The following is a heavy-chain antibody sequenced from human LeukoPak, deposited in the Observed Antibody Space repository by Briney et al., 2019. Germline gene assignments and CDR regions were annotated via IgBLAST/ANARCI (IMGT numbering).Heavy chain of an antibody. J-gene: IGHJ5*02. CDR2: IYYSGST. CDR3: ARQWVYYDSSGYYRWFDP. Sequence: PSETLSLTCTVSGGSISSYYWSWIRQPPGKGLEWIGYIYYSGSTNYNPSLKSRVTISVDTSKNQFSLKLSSVTAADTAVYYCARQWVYYDSSGYYRWFDPWGQGTLVTVSS. CDR1: GGSISSYY. D-gene: IGHD3-22*01. V-gene: IGHV4-59*01.